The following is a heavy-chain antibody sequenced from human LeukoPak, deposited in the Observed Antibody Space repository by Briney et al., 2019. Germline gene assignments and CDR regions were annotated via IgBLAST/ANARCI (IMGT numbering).Heavy chain of an antibody. J-gene: IGHJ4*02. CDR3: AKTYLWYYFDY. CDR1: GFTFNSYG. Sequence: GGSLRLSCAASGFTFNSYGMSWVRQAPGKGLEWVSTISGSGGSTYYADSVKGRFTISRDNSKNTLYLQMNSLRAEDTAVYYCAKTYLWYYFDYWGQGILVTVSS. CDR2: ISGSGGST. D-gene: IGHD2-21*01. V-gene: IGHV3-23*01.